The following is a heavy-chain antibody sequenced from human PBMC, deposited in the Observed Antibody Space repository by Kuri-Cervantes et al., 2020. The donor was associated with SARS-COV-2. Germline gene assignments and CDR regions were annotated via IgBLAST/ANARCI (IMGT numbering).Heavy chain of an antibody. CDR2: ISYDGSNK. D-gene: IGHD3-22*01. Sequence: GESLKISCAASGFTFSSYAMHWVRQAPGKGLEWVAVISYDGSNKYYADSVKGRFTISRGNSKNTLYLQMNSLRAEDTAVYYCARGLTITMIVVVEVGGADYWGQGTLVTVSS. V-gene: IGHV3-30*04. CDR1: GFTFSSYA. CDR3: ARGLTITMIVVVEVGGADY. J-gene: IGHJ4*02.